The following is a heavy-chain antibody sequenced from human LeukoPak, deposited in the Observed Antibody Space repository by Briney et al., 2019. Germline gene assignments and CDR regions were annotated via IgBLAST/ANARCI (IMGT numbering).Heavy chain of an antibody. J-gene: IGHJ4*02. CDR2: ISGSGDSA. Sequence: PGGSLRLSCAASGLTFSSYAMSWVRQAPGKGLEWVSVISGSGDSAYYADSVKGRFTISRDNSKNTLYLQMNSLRAEDTAVYYCARGGDSSYYGDYWGQGTLVTVSS. CDR1: GLTFSSYA. CDR3: ARGGDSSYYGDY. D-gene: IGHD3-22*01. V-gene: IGHV3-23*01.